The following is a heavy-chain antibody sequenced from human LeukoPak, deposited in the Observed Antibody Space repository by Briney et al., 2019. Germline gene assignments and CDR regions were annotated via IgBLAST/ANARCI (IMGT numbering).Heavy chain of an antibody. V-gene: IGHV4-59*01. Sequence: SETLSLTCTVSGGSISGYYWSWLRQPPGKGLEWIGYIYYSGSTNYNPSLKSRVTMSVDTSKNQFSLKLSSVTAADTAVYYCAREYYYGSGSYYDFWGQGTLVTVSS. J-gene: IGHJ4*02. CDR3: AREYYYGSGSYYDF. CDR1: GGSISGYY. D-gene: IGHD3-10*01. CDR2: IYYSGST.